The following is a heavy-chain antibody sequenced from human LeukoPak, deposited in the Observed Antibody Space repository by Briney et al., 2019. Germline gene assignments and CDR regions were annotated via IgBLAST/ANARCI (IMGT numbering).Heavy chain of an antibody. V-gene: IGHV4-59*08. J-gene: IGHJ4*02. CDR1: GGSTSSYY. CDR2: IYNSGST. CDR3: ARVFSGRELRFDY. Sequence: SETLSLTCTVSGGSTSSYYWSWIRQPPGKGLEWIGYIYNSGSTNYNPSLKSRVTISVDTSKNQFFLKLSSVTAADTAVYYCARVFSGRELRFDYWGQGTLVTVSS. D-gene: IGHD1-26*01.